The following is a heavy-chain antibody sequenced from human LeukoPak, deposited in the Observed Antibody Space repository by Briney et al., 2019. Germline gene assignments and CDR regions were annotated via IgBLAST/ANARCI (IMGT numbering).Heavy chain of an antibody. J-gene: IGHJ2*01. D-gene: IGHD1-14*01. CDR1: GGSISSYY. Sequence: SETLSLTCTVSGGSISSYYWSWIRQPPGKGLEWIGYIYYSGNTNSNPSLNSRVTISVDTSKNQFSLKLSSVTAADTAVYYCARRGSGASLEYYFDLWGRGTLVTVSS. CDR3: ARRGSGASLEYYFDL. V-gene: IGHV4-59*08. CDR2: IYYSGNT.